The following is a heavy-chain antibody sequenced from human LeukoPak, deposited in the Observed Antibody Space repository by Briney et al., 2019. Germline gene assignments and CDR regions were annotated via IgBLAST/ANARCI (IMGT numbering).Heavy chain of an antibody. J-gene: IGHJ4*02. D-gene: IGHD5-24*01. CDR1: GFTFSSYG. CDR3: VVEMATITPFVY. Sequence: GGSLRLSCAASGFTFSSYGMNWVRQAPGKGLEWVSSISSSSSYIYYADSVKGRFTISRDNAKNSLYLQMNSLRAEDTAVYYCVVEMATITPFVYWGQGTLVTVSS. CDR2: ISSSSSYI. V-gene: IGHV3-21*01.